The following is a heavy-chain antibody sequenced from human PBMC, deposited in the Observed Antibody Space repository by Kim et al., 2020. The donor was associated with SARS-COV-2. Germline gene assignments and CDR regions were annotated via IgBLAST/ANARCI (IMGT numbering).Heavy chain of an antibody. Sequence: KYDEDTVNGRSPNSRDNAKNALYLQMNSLRAEDTAVYYCETYSSSWLGFDYWGQGTLVTVSS. V-gene: IGHV3-7*03. J-gene: IGHJ4*02. CDR3: ETYSSSWLGFDY. CDR2: K. D-gene: IGHD6-13*01.